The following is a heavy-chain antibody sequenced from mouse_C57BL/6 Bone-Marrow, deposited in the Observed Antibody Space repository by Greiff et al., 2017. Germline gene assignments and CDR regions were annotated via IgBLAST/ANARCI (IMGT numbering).Heavy chain of an antibody. CDR2: IDPSDSYT. CDR3: ARGGVYYGYPHYFDY. V-gene: IGHV1-50*01. J-gene: IGHJ2*01. D-gene: IGHD2-2*01. CDR1: GYTFTSYW. Sequence: QVQLKQPGAELVKPGASVKLSCKASGYTFTSYWMQWVNQRPGQGLEWIGEIDPSDSYTNYNQKFKGKATLTVDTSSSTAYMQLSSLTSEDSAVYYCARGGVYYGYPHYFDYWGQGTTLTVSS.